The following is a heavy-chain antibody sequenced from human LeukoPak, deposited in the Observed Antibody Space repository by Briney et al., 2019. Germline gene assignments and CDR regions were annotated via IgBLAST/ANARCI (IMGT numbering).Heavy chain of an antibody. CDR1: GYTFTGYY. CDR3: ARVKVATTQGAGSYYMDV. V-gene: IGHV1-2*02. D-gene: IGHD5-12*01. J-gene: IGHJ6*03. Sequence: ASVKVSCKASGYTFTGYYMHWVRRAPGQGLEWMGWINPNSGGTNYAQKFQGRVTMTRDTSISTAYMELSRLRSDDTAVYYCARVKVATTQGAGSYYMDVWGKGTTVTVSS. CDR2: INPNSGGT.